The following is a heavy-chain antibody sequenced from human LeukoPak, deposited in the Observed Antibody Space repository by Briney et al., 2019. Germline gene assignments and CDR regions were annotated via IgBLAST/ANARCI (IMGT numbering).Heavy chain of an antibody. CDR3: ARGGISTSLDY. CDR1: GGSISSYY. V-gene: IGHV4-4*07. CDR2: IYSSGST. D-gene: IGHD2-2*01. Sequence: NPSETLSLTCTVSGGSISSYYWSWIRQPAGKGLEWIGRIYSSGSTNYNPSLKSRVTMSGDTSKNQISLKLSSVTAADTAVYYCARGGISTSLDYWGQGTLVTVSS. J-gene: IGHJ4*02.